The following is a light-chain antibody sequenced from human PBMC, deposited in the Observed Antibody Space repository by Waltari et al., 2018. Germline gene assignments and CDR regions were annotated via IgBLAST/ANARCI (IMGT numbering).Light chain of an antibody. CDR1: QSLLYSSNNKNY. Sequence: DIVMTQSPDSLAWSLGERATINCKSSQSLLYSSNNKNYLAWYQQKLGQPPKLLFYWASTRESGVPDRFSGSGSGTDFTLTISSLQAEDVAVYYCQQYYGTPPYTFGQGTKLEIK. V-gene: IGKV4-1*01. J-gene: IGKJ2*01. CDR2: WAS. CDR3: QQYYGTPPYT.